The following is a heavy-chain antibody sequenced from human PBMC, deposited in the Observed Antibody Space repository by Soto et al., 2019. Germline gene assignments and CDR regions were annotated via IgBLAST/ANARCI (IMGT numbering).Heavy chain of an antibody. CDR3: ARGDDFDYYYRVDG. Sequence: SVQVSCKAYGGTFSSHAISWVRQAPGQGLEWMGGITPLFGTANYAQKFQGRVTITADKFTATAYMELRSLTSEDTAVYYCARGDDFDYYYRVDGWGQGTAVIVSS. J-gene: IGHJ6*02. CDR2: ITPLFGTA. D-gene: IGHD2-21*02. CDR1: GGTFSSHA. V-gene: IGHV1-69*06.